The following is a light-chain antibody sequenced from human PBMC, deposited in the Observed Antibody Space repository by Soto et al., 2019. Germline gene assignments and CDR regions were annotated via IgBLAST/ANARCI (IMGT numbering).Light chain of an antibody. J-gene: IGKJ4*01. V-gene: IGKV3-11*01. CDR3: QQRRSWPLT. CDR1: QSVSGY. CDR2: DVS. Sequence: EIVLTQSPATLSLSPGERATLYCRASQSVSGYLVWYQQKPGQAPRLLIYDVSNRATGIPARFSGSRSWTDFTPTISSLEPEDFAVYYCQQRRSWPLTFGGATKVEIK.